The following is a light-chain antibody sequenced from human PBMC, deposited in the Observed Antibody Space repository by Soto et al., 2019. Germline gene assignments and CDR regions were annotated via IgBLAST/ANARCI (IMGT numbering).Light chain of an antibody. CDR1: SSNIGSNT. Sequence: HSVLTQPPSASGTPGQRVTISCSGSSSNIGSNTVNWYQQLPGTAPKLVIYSNNQRPSGVPDRFSGSKSGTSASLAISGLQSEDEFYNYCAEWDDSLNGYVVFGAVTNVTVL. J-gene: IGLJ2*01. CDR3: AEWDDSLNGYVV. V-gene: IGLV1-44*01. CDR2: SNN.